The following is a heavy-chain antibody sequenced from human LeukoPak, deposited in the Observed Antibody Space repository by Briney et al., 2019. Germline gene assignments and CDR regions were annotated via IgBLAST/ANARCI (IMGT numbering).Heavy chain of an antibody. V-gene: IGHV3-30*01. CDR2: ISYDGSNK. CDR3: ATTSRIQLRGGYFDY. D-gene: IGHD5-18*01. J-gene: IGHJ4*02. CDR1: GFTFSSYA. Sequence: GGSLRLSCAAPGFTFSSYAMPWFRKAPGKGLEWVAVISYDGSNKYYADSVKGRFTISRDNSKNALYLQMNSLRAEDTAVYYCATTSRIQLRGGYFDYWGQGTLVTVSS.